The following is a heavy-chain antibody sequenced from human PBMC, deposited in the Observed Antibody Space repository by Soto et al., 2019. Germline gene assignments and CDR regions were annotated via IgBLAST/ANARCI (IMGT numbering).Heavy chain of an antibody. J-gene: IGHJ6*02. CDR2: IIPILGIG. D-gene: IGHD4-17*01. Sequence: QVQLVQSGAEVKTPGSSVKVSCKASGGTFGSYTINWVRQAPGQGLEWMGRIIPILGIGNQAQKFQGRLTITADKSTGTAYMELSSLRSEDTAVYYCARPDHDYGQADVWGQGTTVTVSS. V-gene: IGHV1-69*02. CDR1: GGTFGSYT. CDR3: ARPDHDYGQADV.